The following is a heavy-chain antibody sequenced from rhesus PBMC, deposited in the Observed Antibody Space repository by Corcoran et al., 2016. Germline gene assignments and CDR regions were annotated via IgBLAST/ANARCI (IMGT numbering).Heavy chain of an antibody. CDR1: GGSISDSYR. V-gene: IGHV4S10*01. J-gene: IGHJ2*01. D-gene: IGHD1-44*01. Sequence: QVQLQESGPGVVKPSETLSLTCAVSGGSISDSYRWSWIRPPPGKGLEWIGRIYGSGGSTDYNPSLKSRVTISTDTSKNQFSLKLSSVTAADTAVYYCARIRGNYVNWYFDLWGPGTPITISS. CDR2: IYGSGGST. CDR3: ARIRGNYVNWYFDL.